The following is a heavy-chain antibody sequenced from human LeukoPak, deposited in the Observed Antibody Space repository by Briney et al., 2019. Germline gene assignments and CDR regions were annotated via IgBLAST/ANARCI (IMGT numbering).Heavy chain of an antibody. J-gene: IGHJ6*02. V-gene: IGHV4-34*01. Sequence: SETLSLTCAVYSGSFSAYYWSWIRQPPGKGLEWIGEINHSGSTNYNPSLKSRVTISVDTSKNQFSLKLSSVTAADTAVYYCASPSIAVAGTGMDVWGQGTTVTVSS. CDR3: ASPSIAVAGTGMDV. CDR1: SGSFSAYY. CDR2: INHSGST. D-gene: IGHD6-19*01.